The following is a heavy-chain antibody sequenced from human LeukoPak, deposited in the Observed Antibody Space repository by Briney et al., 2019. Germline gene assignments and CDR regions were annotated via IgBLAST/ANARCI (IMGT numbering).Heavy chain of an antibody. CDR2: INESEKT. CDR1: GEPFSGYY. V-gene: IGHV4-34*01. Sequence: PSETLSLTCGVSGEPFSGYYWTWIRHPPGQGFELIGDINESEKTNYNPSLKTRRTITIDPSKTQFSLKLPSMTAADTAVYFCVRGRTDYYYYMDVWGKGKPVTAS. J-gene: IGHJ6*03. CDR3: VRGRTDYYYYMDV.